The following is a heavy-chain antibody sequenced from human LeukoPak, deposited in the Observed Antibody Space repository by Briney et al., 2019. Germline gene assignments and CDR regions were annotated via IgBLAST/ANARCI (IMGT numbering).Heavy chain of an antibody. D-gene: IGHD6-19*01. Sequence: AGSLRLSCAASGFTFSSYSMNWVRQAPGKWPEWVAYSSSSVSLIYYADSVKGRFTISRDKAKNSLFLQMNDLRDEDTAVYYCTRDQYSGHWYYAFDIWGQGTRVTVSS. CDR1: GFTFSSYS. J-gene: IGHJ3*02. V-gene: IGHV3-48*02. CDR3: TRDQYSGHWYYAFDI. CDR2: SSSSVSLI.